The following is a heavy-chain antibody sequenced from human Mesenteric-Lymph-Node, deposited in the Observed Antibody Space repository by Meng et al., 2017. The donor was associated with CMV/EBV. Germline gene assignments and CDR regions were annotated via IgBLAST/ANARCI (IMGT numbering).Heavy chain of an antibody. CDR3: AKEQIGLLPGDPYYDY. CDR1: GFTFIHYW. D-gene: IGHD7-27*01. CDR2: INQDGSEK. J-gene: IGHJ4*02. Sequence: GESLKISCVASGFTFIHYWMTWVRQAPGKGLEWVAKINQDGSEKYYVDSVRGRFSISRDNSKNTLYMQMNSLRAEDTAVYYCAKEQIGLLPGDPYYDYWAQGTLVTVSS. V-gene: IGHV3-7*03.